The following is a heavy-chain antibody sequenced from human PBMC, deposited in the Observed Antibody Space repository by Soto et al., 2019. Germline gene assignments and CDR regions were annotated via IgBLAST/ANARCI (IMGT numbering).Heavy chain of an antibody. D-gene: IGHD3-3*01. J-gene: IGHJ4*02. CDR2: HNGYNGQT. Sequence: ASVKVSCKASENTFSTYLVHWVRQVHGQGLEWMGWHNGYNGQTEYSQKFQGRVTITRDTSAKTAYLELRSLTSEDTAVYYCARWSYLDYWGQGTRVTVSS. V-gene: IGHV1-3*01. CDR3: ARWSYLDY. CDR1: ENTFSTYL.